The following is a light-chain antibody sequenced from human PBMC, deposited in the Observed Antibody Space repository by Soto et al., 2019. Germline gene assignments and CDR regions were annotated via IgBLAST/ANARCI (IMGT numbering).Light chain of an antibody. CDR3: QQYLSTPYT. J-gene: IGKJ2*01. CDR1: QSLFFSANSKNY. V-gene: IGKV4-1*01. CDR2: WAS. Sequence: DIVMTQSPDSLAVSLGERATLNCRSSQSLFFSANSKNYLTWYQHKPGQPPRVLLYWASTRESGVPDRFSGSGSGTDFTLTISNLQSEDVAVYYCQQYLSTPYTFGQGTRLEIK.